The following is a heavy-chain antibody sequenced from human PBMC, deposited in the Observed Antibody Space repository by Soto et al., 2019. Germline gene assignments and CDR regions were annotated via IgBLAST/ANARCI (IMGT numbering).Heavy chain of an antibody. J-gene: IGHJ3*02. V-gene: IGHV4-59*01. CDR2: IYYSGST. CDR1: GGSISSYY. Sequence: PSETLSLTCTVFGGSISSYYWSWIRQPPRKGLEWIGYIYYSGSTNYNPSLKRRVTISVDTSKNQFSLKLSSVTAADRAVYYCAGYFYGSGSYYLHPIFRAFNIWGQGTMVTVSS. D-gene: IGHD3-10*01. CDR3: AGYFYGSGSYYLHPIFRAFNI.